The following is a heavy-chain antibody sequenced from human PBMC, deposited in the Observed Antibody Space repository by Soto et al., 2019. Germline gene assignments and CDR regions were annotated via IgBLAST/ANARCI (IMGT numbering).Heavy chain of an antibody. CDR1: GLTFGSYA. CDR3: AKQGDSGSWQFYDYGMDV. V-gene: IGHV3-23*01. J-gene: IGHJ6*02. CDR2: ILGSGGSP. Sequence: GGSLSLSXAASGLTFGSYAMSWLRQAPGKGLEWVPAILGSGGSPYYADSVKGRFTISRDNSKRTLYLQMNSLRAEDTAVYYCAKQGDSGSWQFYDYGMDVWGQGTTVTVS. D-gene: IGHD6-13*01.